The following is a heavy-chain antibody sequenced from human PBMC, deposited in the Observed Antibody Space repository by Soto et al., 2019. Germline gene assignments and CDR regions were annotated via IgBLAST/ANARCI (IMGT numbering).Heavy chain of an antibody. CDR2: IIPIFGTA. CDR3: ASEYSSSSSYGMDV. Sequence: SVKVSCKASGGTFSSYAISWVRQAPGQGLEWMGGIIPIFGTANYAQKFQGRVTITADKSTSTAYMELSSLRSEDTTVYYCASEYSSSSSYGMDVWGQGTTVTVSS. CDR1: GGTFSSYA. D-gene: IGHD6-6*01. V-gene: IGHV1-69*06. J-gene: IGHJ6*02.